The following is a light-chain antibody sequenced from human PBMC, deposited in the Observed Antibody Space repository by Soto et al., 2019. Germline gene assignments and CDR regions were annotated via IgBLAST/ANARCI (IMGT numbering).Light chain of an antibody. Sequence: QSVQTQPASVSGSPGQSITISCTGTSSDVGGYKYVSWYQQHPGKAPKLMIYDIRNRPSGVSNRFSGSKSGNTASLTISGLQAEDEADYYCSSYTSSSTRVFGTGTKVTVL. V-gene: IGLV2-14*03. CDR3: SSYTSSSTRV. J-gene: IGLJ1*01. CDR2: DIR. CDR1: SSDVGGYKY.